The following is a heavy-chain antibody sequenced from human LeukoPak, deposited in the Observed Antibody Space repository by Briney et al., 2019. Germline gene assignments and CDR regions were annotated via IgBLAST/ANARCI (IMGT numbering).Heavy chain of an antibody. D-gene: IGHD6-19*01. V-gene: IGHV3-48*01. CDR1: GFTFSSYS. CDR2: ISSSSSTI. CDR3: ARDPFAVADAFDI. Sequence: GGSLRLSCAASGFTFSSYSMNWVRQAPGKGLEWVSYISSSSSTIYYADSVKGRFTISRDNAKNSLYLQMNSLRAEDTAVYYCARDPFAVADAFDIWGQGTMATVSS. J-gene: IGHJ3*02.